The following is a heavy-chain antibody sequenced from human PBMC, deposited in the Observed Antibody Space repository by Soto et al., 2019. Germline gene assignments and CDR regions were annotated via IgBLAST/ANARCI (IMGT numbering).Heavy chain of an antibody. CDR1: GGTLSSYT. J-gene: IGHJ5*02. Sequence: GTSVKVSCKDSGGTLSSYTISWVRQAPGQGLEWMGRIIPILGIANYAQKFQGRVTITADKSTSTAYMELSSLRSEDTAVYYCARDLSGQQLVNWFDPWGQGTLVTVSS. CDR2: IIPILGIA. D-gene: IGHD6-13*01. V-gene: IGHV1-69*04. CDR3: ARDLSGQQLVNWFDP.